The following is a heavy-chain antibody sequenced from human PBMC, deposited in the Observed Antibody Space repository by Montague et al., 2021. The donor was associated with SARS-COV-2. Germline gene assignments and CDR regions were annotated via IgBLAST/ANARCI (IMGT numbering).Heavy chain of an antibody. J-gene: IGHJ2*01. CDR2: IYYSGST. V-gene: IGHV4-39*02. Sequence: SETLSLTCTVSGGSIRSSSYYWGWIRQPPGKGLECIGSIYYSGSTYYNPSLKSRVTISVDTSKNHFSLKLSSVTAADTAVYYCARTTWLRGYFDLWGRGTLVTVSS. CDR3: ARTTWLRGYFDL. D-gene: IGHD5-12*01. CDR1: GGSIRSSSYY.